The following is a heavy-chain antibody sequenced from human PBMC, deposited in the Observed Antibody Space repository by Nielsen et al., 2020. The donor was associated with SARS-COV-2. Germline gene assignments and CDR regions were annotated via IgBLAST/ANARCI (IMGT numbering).Heavy chain of an antibody. CDR2: INAGNGNT. Sequence: ASVKVSCKASGYTFTSYAMHWVRQAPGQRLEWMGWINAGNGNTKYSQKFQGRVTITRDTSASTAYMELSSLRSEDTAVYYCARVQVRSGGSWAENWFDPWGQGTLVTVSS. CDR3: ARVQVRSGGSWAENWFDP. V-gene: IGHV1-3*01. J-gene: IGHJ5*02. CDR1: GYTFTSYA. D-gene: IGHD2-15*01.